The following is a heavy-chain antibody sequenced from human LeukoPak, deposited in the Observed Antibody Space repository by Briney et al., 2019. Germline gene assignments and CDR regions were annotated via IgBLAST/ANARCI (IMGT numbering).Heavy chain of an antibody. Sequence: PSETLSLTCAVSGGSISSSNWWSWVRQPPGKGLAWIGEIYHSGSTNYNPSLKSRVTISVDKSKNQFSLKLSSVTAADTAVYYCARVPGHGSGSYGDYYFDYWGQGTLVTVSS. J-gene: IGHJ4*02. CDR2: IYHSGST. V-gene: IGHV4-4*02. CDR3: ARVPGHGSGSYGDYYFDY. CDR1: GGSISSSNW. D-gene: IGHD3-10*01.